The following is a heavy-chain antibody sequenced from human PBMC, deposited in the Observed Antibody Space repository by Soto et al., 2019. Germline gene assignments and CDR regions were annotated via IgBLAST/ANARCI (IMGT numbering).Heavy chain of an antibody. D-gene: IGHD6-6*01. J-gene: IGHJ6*02. Sequence: SETLSLTCAVSGGSISSGGYSWSWIRQPPGKGLEWIGYIYHSGSTYYNPSLKSRVTISVDRSKNQFSLKLSSVTAADTAVYYCARDSSSYYYYYGMDVWGQGTTATVSS. CDR2: IYHSGST. CDR3: ARDSSSYYYYYGMDV. V-gene: IGHV4-30-2*01. CDR1: GGSISSGGYS.